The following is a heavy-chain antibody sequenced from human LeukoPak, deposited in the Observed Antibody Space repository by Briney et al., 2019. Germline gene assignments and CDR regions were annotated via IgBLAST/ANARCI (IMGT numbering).Heavy chain of an antibody. Sequence: GASVKVSCKASGYTFTDYYMHWVRQAPGQGLEWMGRINPNSGGTNYAQKFQGRVTMTRDTSISTAYMELSSLRSDDTAFYYCARESASGSWPDYWGQGTLVTVSS. CDR3: ARESASGSWPDY. CDR1: GYTFTDYY. V-gene: IGHV1-2*06. CDR2: INPNSGGT. D-gene: IGHD6-13*01. J-gene: IGHJ4*02.